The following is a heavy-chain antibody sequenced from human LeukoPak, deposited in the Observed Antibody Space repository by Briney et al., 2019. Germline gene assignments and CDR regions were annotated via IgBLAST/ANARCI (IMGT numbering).Heavy chain of an antibody. J-gene: IGHJ6*02. Sequence: GGSLRLSCAASGFTFSSYGMHWVRQAPGKGLEWVAVIWYDGGNKYYADSVKGRFTISRDNSKNTLYLQMSGLRAEDTAVYYCAKDANYDRTGYNPMDVWGQGTTVTVSS. CDR1: GFTFSSYG. D-gene: IGHD3-22*01. CDR2: IWYDGGNK. CDR3: AKDANYDRTGYNPMDV. V-gene: IGHV3-33*06.